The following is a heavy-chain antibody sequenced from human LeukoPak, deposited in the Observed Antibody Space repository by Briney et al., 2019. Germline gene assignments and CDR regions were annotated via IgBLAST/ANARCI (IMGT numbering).Heavy chain of an antibody. J-gene: IGHJ3*02. CDR1: GGTFSSYA. V-gene: IGHV1-69*05. CDR2: IIPIFGTA. D-gene: IGHD1-26*01. Sequence: SVKVSCKASGGTFSSYAISWVRQASGQGLEWMGGIIPIFGTANYAQKFQGRVTITTDESTSTAYMELSSLRSEDTAVYYCARDFKGGSYPEDDAFDIWGQGTMVTVSS. CDR3: ARDFKGGSYPEDDAFDI.